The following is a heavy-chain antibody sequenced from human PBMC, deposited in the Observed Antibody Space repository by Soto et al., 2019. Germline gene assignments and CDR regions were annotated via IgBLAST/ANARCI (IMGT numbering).Heavy chain of an antibody. D-gene: IGHD6-19*01. CDR1: GFTFSSYA. CDR2: ISGSGGST. Sequence: EAQLLESGGGLVQPGGSLRLSCAASGFTFSSYAISWVRQAPGKGLEWVSAISGSGGSTYYADSVKGRFTISRDNSKNTLYLQMNSLRAEDTAVYYCARNSSGRRNWFDPWGQGTLVTVSS. V-gene: IGHV3-23*01. CDR3: ARNSSGRRNWFDP. J-gene: IGHJ5*02.